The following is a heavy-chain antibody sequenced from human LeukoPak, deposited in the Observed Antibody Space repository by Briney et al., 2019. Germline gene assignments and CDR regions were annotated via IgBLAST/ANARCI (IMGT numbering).Heavy chain of an antibody. D-gene: IGHD4-17*01. CDR3: ARGPLLLTVTTEDY. CDR1: GYTFTSYD. CDR2: MNPNSGNT. J-gene: IGHJ4*02. V-gene: IGHV1-8*01. Sequence: ASVKVSCKASGYTFTSYDINWVRQATGQGLEWMGWMNPNSGNTGYARKFQGRVTMTRNTSISTAYMELSSLRSEDTAVYYCARGPLLLTVTTEDYWGQGTLVTVSS.